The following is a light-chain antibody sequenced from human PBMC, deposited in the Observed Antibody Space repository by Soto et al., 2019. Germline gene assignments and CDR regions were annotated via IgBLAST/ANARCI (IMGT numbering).Light chain of an antibody. CDR3: QQYNSYPYT. CDR1: RSISNW. Sequence: DTQMTQSPSTLSGSLGDTVTITCRASRSISNWVAWYQQKPGKAPKLLISDASDLERGVPSRFSGSGSGTEFTLTISSLQPDDFATYYCQQYNSYPYTFGQGTKVDIK. J-gene: IGKJ2*01. CDR2: DAS. V-gene: IGKV1-5*01.